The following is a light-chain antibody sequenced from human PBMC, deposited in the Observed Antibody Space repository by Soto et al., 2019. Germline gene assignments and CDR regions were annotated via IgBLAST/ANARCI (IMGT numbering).Light chain of an antibody. CDR2: EVS. J-gene: IGLJ1*01. V-gene: IGLV2-8*01. Sequence: QSALTQPPSASGSPGQSVTISCTGTSSDVGGYNYVSWYQQHPGKAPKLMIYEVSKRPSGVPDRFSGSKSGNTASLTVSGLLAEDEADYYCISYAGSNSYVFGTGTKLTVL. CDR1: SSDVGGYNY. CDR3: ISYAGSNSYV.